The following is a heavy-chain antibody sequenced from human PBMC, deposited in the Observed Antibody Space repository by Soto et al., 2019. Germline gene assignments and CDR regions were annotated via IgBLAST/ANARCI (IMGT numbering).Heavy chain of an antibody. CDR3: ARTEQQLVHNWFDP. CDR1: GFTFSSYE. Sequence: PGGSLRLSCAASGFTFSSYEMNWVRQAPGKGLEWVSYISSSGSTIYYADSVKGRFTISRDNAKNSLYLQMNSLRAEDTAVYYCARTEQQLVHNWFDPWGQGTLVTVSS. J-gene: IGHJ5*02. CDR2: ISSSGSTI. D-gene: IGHD6-13*01. V-gene: IGHV3-48*03.